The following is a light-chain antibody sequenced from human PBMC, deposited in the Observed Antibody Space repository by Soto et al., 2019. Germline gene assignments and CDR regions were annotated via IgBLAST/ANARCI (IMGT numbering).Light chain of an antibody. CDR3: CSYAGSYTFDVV. CDR2: DVS. V-gene: IGLV2-11*01. Sequence: QSVLTQARSVSGSPGQSVTISCTGTSSDVGGYNYVSWYQQHPGKAPKLMIYDVSKRPSGVPDRFSGSKSGNTASLTISGLQAEAEADYYCCSYAGSYTFDVVFGGGTKLTVL. J-gene: IGLJ2*01. CDR1: SSDVGGYNY.